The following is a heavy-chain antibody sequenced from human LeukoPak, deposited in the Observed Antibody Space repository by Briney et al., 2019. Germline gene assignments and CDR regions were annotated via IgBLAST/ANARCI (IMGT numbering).Heavy chain of an antibody. CDR1: GYTLTELS. D-gene: IGHD3-22*01. CDR3: ARDDSSGYYPFDY. Sequence: ASVKVSCKVSGYTLTELSMHWVRQAPGKGLEWMGGFDPEDGETIYAQKLQGRVTMTTDTSTSTAYMELRSLRSDDTAVYYCARDDSSGYYPFDYWGQGTLVTVSS. V-gene: IGHV1-24*01. CDR2: FDPEDGET. J-gene: IGHJ4*02.